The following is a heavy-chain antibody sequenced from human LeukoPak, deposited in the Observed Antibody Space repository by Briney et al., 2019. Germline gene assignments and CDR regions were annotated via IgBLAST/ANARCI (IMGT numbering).Heavy chain of an antibody. J-gene: IGHJ4*02. D-gene: IGHD3-16*02. CDR1: GFTFSSYS. CDR2: ISSSSYI. Sequence: PGGSLRLSCAASGFTFSSYSMNWVRQAPGKGLEWVSSISSSSYIYYADSVKGRFTISRDNAKNSLYLQMNSLRAEDTAVYYCAREARLGELSPSGYWGQGTLVTVSS. V-gene: IGHV3-21*01. CDR3: AREARLGELSPSGY.